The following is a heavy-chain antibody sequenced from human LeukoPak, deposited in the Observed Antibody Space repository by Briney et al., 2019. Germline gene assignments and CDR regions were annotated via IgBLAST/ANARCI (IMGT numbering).Heavy chain of an antibody. J-gene: IGHJ6*03. CDR2: IYYSGST. CDR1: GGSISSSSYY. CDR3: ARVVRLWFGEARYYYYYMDV. V-gene: IGHV4-39*07. Sequence: ASETLSLTCTVSGGSISSSSYYWGRIRQPPGKGLEWIGSIYYSGSTYYNPSLKSRVTISVDTSKNQFSLKLSSVTAADTAVYYCARVVRLWFGEARYYYYYMDVWGKGTTVTVSS. D-gene: IGHD3-10*01.